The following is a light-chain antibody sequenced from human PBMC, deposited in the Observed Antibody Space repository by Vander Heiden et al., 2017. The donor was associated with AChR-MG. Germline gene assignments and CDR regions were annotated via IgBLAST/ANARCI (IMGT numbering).Light chain of an antibody. J-gene: IGKJ3*01. CDR3: QQRSNGPPLFT. CDR2: DAS. CDR1: QSVSSY. V-gene: IGKV3-11*01. Sequence: EIVLPQSPVTLSLSPGEWTTPSCRASQSVSSYLAWYQQKPGQAPRLLIYDASNRFTGIPARFSGSGSGTDFTLTISSLEPEDFAVYYCQQRSNGPPLFTFGHGTKVDIK.